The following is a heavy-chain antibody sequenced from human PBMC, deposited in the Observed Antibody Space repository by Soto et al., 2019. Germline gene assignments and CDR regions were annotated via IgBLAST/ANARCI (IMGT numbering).Heavy chain of an antibody. V-gene: IGHV3-23*01. CDR3: AKDDIVVVPAAINAYWFDP. Sequence: GGSLRLSCAASGFTFSSYAMSWVRQAPGKGLEWVSAISGSGGSTYYADSVKGRFTISRDNSKNTLYLQMNSLRAEDTAVYYCAKDDIVVVPAAINAYWFDPWGQGTLVTVSS. CDR1: GFTFSSYA. D-gene: IGHD2-2*01. CDR2: ISGSGGST. J-gene: IGHJ5*02.